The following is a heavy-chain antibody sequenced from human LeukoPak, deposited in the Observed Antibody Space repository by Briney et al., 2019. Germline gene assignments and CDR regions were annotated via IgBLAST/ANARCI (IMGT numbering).Heavy chain of an antibody. CDR2: IRYDGRNK. CDR3: ARGLPNYYGMDV. Sequence: GGSLRLSCAASGFTFSSYGMHWVRQAPGKGLEWVAFIRYDGRNKYYADSVKGRFTISRDNSKNTLYLQMNSLRTEDTAVYYCARGLPNYYGMDVWGQGTTVTVSS. CDR1: GFTFSSYG. J-gene: IGHJ6*02. V-gene: IGHV3-30*02.